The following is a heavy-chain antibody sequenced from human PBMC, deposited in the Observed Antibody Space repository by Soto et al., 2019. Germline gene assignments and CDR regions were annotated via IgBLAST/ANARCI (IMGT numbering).Heavy chain of an antibody. V-gene: IGHV4-61*01. CDR1: GASVSNEIYY. CDR3: ARGRDDNYYGMDV. CDR2: IYYSGST. J-gene: IGHJ6*01. D-gene: IGHD1-1*01. Sequence: SETLSLTCTVSGASVSNEIYYWNWIRQPPGKGLEWIGYIYYSGSTNYKSSLKTRVTLSLDTSENQFSLNLNSVTAADTAVYYCARGRDDNYYGMDVWSQGTTVTVSS.